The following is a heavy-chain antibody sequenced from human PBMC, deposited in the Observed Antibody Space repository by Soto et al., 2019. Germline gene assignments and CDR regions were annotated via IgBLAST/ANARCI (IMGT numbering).Heavy chain of an antibody. V-gene: IGHV3-23*01. D-gene: IGHD3-3*01. Sequence: GGSLRLSCAASGFTFSSYAMSWVRQAPGKGLEWVSAISGSGGSTYYADSVKGRFTISRDNSKNTLYLQMNSLRAEDTAVYYCAKDYDFWSGYYTYHDYWGQGTLVTVSS. CDR3: AKDYDFWSGYYTYHDY. J-gene: IGHJ4*02. CDR1: GFTFSSYA. CDR2: ISGSGGST.